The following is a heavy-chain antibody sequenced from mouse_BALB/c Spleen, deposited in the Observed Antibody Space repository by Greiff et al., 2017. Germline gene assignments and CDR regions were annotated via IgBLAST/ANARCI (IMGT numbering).Heavy chain of an antibody. D-gene: IGHD4-1*01. CDR2: IDPANGNT. J-gene: IGHJ3*01. CDR3: ARELGQAY. CDR1: GFNIKDTY. V-gene: IGHV14-3*02. Sequence: VHVKQSGAELVKPGASVKLSCTASGFNIKDTYMHWVKQRPEQGLEWIGRIDPANGNTKYDPKFQGKATITADTSSNTAYLQLSSLTSEDTAVYYCARELGQAYWGQGTLVTVSA.